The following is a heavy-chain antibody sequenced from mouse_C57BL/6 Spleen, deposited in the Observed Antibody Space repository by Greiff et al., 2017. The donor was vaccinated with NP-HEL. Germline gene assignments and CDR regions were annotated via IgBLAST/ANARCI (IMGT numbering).Heavy chain of an antibody. CDR1: GFSLTSYG. J-gene: IGHJ4*01. CDR3: ARPNSNYDYAMDY. V-gene: IGHV2-6*03. CDR2: IWSDGST. Sequence: QVQLKQSGPGLVAPSQSLSITCTVSGFSLTSYGVHWVRQPPGKGLEWLVVIWSDGSTTYNSALKSRLSISKDNSKSQVFLKMNSLQTDDTAMYYCARPNSNYDYAMDYWGQGTSVTVSS. D-gene: IGHD2-5*01.